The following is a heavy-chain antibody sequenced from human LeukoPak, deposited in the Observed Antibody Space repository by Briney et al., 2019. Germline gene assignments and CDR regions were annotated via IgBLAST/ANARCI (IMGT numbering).Heavy chain of an antibody. Sequence: SSETLSLTCTVSGGSISSGSYYWSWIRQPAGKGLEWIGRIYTSGSTNYNPSLKSRVTISVDTSKNQFSLKLSSVTAADTAVYYCARGYSYGPYYCYMDVWGKGTTVTVSS. V-gene: IGHV4-61*02. CDR1: GGSISSGSYY. CDR2: IYTSGST. CDR3: ARGYSYGPYYCYMDV. J-gene: IGHJ6*03. D-gene: IGHD5-18*01.